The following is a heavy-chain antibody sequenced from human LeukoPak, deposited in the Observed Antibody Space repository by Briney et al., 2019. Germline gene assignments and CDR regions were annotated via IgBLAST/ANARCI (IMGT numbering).Heavy chain of an antibody. V-gene: IGHV3-30*03. CDR1: GFTFSSYG. J-gene: IGHJ4*02. Sequence: GGSLRLSCAASGFTFSSYGMNWVRQAPGKGLEWVAIISYDGSYKYYADSVKGRFTISRDNSKNTLYLQMNSLRAEDTAVYYCARDSDSSSWYYFDYWGQGTLVTVSS. D-gene: IGHD6-13*01. CDR3: ARDSDSSSWYYFDY. CDR2: ISYDGSYK.